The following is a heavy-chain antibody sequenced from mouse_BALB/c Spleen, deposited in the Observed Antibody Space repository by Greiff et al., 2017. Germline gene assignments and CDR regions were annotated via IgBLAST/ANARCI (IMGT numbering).Heavy chain of an antibody. Sequence: QGQLQQSGAELVRPGVSVKISCKGSGYTFTDYAMHWVKQSHAKSLEWIGVISTYYGDASYNQKFKGKATMTVDKSSSTAYMELARLTSEDSAIYYCARGGDGYFRYFDVWGAGTTVTVSS. CDR1: GYTFTDYA. CDR3: ARGGDGYFRYFDV. V-gene: IGHV1S137*01. CDR2: ISTYYGDA. J-gene: IGHJ1*01. D-gene: IGHD2-3*01.